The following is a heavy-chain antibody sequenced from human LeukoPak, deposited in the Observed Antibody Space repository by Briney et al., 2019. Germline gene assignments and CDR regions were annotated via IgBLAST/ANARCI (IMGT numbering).Heavy chain of an antibody. CDR2: ISHSGSA. D-gene: IGHD3/OR15-3a*01. J-gene: IGHJ3*02. CDR1: GGSITPYF. CDR3: ARDLYISSYQRTGYDPFDI. Sequence: PSETLSLTCTVSGGSITPYFWSWLRQPPGKGLEWIGYISHSGSADYNPSLKSRVTISVDTSMNQLSLRLTSVTAADTAVYYCARDLYISSYQRTGYDPFDIWGRGTLVTVSS. V-gene: IGHV4-59*01.